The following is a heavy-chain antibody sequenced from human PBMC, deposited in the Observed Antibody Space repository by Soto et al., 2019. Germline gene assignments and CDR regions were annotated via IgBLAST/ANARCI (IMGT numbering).Heavy chain of an antibody. Sequence: SETLSLTCTVSGGSISNYYWNWIRQSPGKGLEWIGYIYSSGSTHYNPSLQNRVTISIDTSKNQVSLKLSSVTAADTAVYYCARGPNYDYVWGSYRPPLYFDYWGQGALVTVSS. CDR1: GGSISNYY. D-gene: IGHD3-16*02. J-gene: IGHJ4*02. CDR2: IYSSGST. CDR3: ARGPNYDYVWGSYRPPLYFDY. V-gene: IGHV4-59*01.